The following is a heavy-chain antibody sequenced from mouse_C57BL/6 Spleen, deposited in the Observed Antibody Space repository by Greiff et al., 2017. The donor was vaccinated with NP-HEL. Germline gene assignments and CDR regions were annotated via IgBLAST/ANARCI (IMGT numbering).Heavy chain of an antibody. CDR1: GYTFTDYY. Sequence: VQLQQSGPVLVKPGASVKMSCKASGYTFTDYYMNWVKQSHGKSLEWIGVINPYNGGTSYNQKVKGKATLTVDKSSSTAYMELNSLTSEDSAVYYCARYDYDGAMDYWGQGTSVTVSS. J-gene: IGHJ4*01. CDR3: ARYDYDGAMDY. D-gene: IGHD2-4*01. CDR2: INPYNGGT. V-gene: IGHV1-19*01.